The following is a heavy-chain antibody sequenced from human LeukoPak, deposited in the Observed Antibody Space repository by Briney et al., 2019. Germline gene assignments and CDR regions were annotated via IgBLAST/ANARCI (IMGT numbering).Heavy chain of an antibody. CDR3: PKQSYASGWNPFDY. CDR2: VSGGGVTT. CDR1: GFTFSSYA. D-gene: IGHD6-19*01. V-gene: IGHV3-23*01. J-gene: IGHJ4*02. Sequence: GGSLRLSCAASGFTFSSYAMSWVRQAPGKGLEWVSTVSGGGVTTYYADSAKGRFTISRDNSKNTLYLQMDSLTAEDTAVYYCPKQSYASGWNPFDYWGQGILVTVSS.